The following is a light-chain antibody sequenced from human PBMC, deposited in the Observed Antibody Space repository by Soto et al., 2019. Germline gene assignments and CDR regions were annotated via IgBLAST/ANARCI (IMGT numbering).Light chain of an antibody. CDR2: WAS. J-gene: IGKJ1*01. CDR3: QQYYSTPPT. CDR1: QSVLYSSNNKNY. V-gene: IGKV4-1*01. Sequence: DIVMTQSPDSLAVSLGERATINCKSSQSVLYSSNNKNYLAWYQQKPGQPPKLLIYWASTRESGVPDRFSGSRSGTDFTLPISSLQAEDVAVYYCQQYYSTPPTFGQGTKVEIK.